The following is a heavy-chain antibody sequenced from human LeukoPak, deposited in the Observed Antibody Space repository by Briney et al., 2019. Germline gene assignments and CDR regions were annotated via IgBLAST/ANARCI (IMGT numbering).Heavy chain of an antibody. J-gene: IGHJ4*02. D-gene: IGHD5-18*01. CDR3: ARLGGYSYGLRS. Sequence: SETLSLTCTVSGGSISSYYWSWIRQPPGKGLEWIGYIYYSGSTNYNPSLKSRVTISVDTSKNQFSLKLSSVTAADTAVYYCARLGGYSYGLRSWGQGTLVTVSS. V-gene: IGHV4-59*01. CDR2: IYYSGST. CDR1: GGSISSYY.